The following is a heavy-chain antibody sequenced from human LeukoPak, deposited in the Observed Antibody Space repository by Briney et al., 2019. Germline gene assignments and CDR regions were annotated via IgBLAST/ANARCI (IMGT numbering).Heavy chain of an antibody. CDR1: GGSISSYY. CDR2: IYYSGST. J-gene: IGHJ6*03. V-gene: IGHV4-59*01. D-gene: IGHD3-3*01. Sequence: SETLSLTCTVSGGSISSYYWSWIRQPPGKGLEWIGYIYYSGSTNYNPSLKSRVTISVDTSKNQFSLKLSSVTAADTAVYYCARDLRRDYFWSGYGAAVPAYYYYMDVWGKGTTVTVSS. CDR3: ARDLRRDYFWSGYGAAVPAYYYYMDV.